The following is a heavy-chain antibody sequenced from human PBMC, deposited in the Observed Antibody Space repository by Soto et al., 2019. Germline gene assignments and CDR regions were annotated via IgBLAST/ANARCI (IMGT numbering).Heavy chain of an antibody. V-gene: IGHV4-31*03. Sequence: QVQLQESGPGLVEPSQTLSLTCTVSGGSISSGGYYWSCIRQHPGKGLEWIGYIYHSGSTYYNPSLKSRLTISVDTSKNQFSLKLNSVTAADTAVYYCARLTTIATAGSDAFDIWGQGTMVTVSS. D-gene: IGHD6-13*01. J-gene: IGHJ3*02. CDR1: GGSISSGGYY. CDR2: IYHSGST. CDR3: ARLTTIATAGSDAFDI.